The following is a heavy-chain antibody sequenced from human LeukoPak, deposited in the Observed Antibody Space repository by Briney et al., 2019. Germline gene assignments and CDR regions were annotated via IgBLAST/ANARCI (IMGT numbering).Heavy chain of an antibody. D-gene: IGHD3-9*01. CDR2: INHSGST. V-gene: IGHV4-34*01. Sequence: SETLSLTCAVYGGSFSGYYWSWIRQPPGKGLEWIGEINHSGSTNYNPSLKSRDTISVDTSKNQFSLKLSSVTAADTAVYYCARGGSYYDILTGYRYFDYWGQGTLVTVSS. J-gene: IGHJ4*02. CDR1: GGSFSGYY. CDR3: ARGGSYYDILTGYRYFDY.